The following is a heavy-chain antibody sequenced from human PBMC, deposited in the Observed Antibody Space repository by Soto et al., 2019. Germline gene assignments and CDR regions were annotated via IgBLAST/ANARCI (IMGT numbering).Heavy chain of an antibody. CDR1: GFTFSDSW. V-gene: IGHV3-7*01. CDR2: IKPDESEK. D-gene: IGHD4-4*01. J-gene: IGHJ5*02. CDR3: VRGGSNYAS. Sequence: EVQLVESGGGLVQPGGSLRLSCTASGFTFSDSWMTWVRQAPGKGLELVARIKPDESEKKYADSVKGRVSISRDNAKNSMYLQMDSLRGAATAVYYCVRGGSNYASWGQGTLVTGSS.